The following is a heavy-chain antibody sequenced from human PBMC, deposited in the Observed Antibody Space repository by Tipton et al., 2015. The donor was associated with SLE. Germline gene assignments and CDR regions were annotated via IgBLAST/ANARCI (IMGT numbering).Heavy chain of an antibody. D-gene: IGHD6-13*01. V-gene: IGHV3-30-3*01. CDR1: GFTFNSYA. J-gene: IGHJ1*01. CDR3: ARDSAPLVIEAAGTGYFQH. CDR2: ISYDGSNV. Sequence: SLRLSCAASGFTFNSYAMHWVRQAPGKGLEWVAIISYDGSNVYNADSVKGRFTISRDNSKNTLYLEMNSLRPEDTAVYYCARDSAPLVIEAAGTGYFQHWGQGTLVTVSS.